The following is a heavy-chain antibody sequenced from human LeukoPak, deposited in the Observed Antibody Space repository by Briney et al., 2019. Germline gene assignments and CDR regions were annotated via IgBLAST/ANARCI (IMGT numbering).Heavy chain of an antibody. Sequence: GASVKVSCKASGYTFTSYGITWVRQAPGQGLEWMGWISAYNGNTNYVQKLQGRVTMTTDTSTNTAYMELRSLRSDDTAVYYCARDRYEWKLAGSGMEVWGQGTTVTVSS. CDR3: ARDRYEWKLAGSGMEV. V-gene: IGHV1-18*01. CDR2: ISAYNGNT. CDR1: GYTFTSYG. D-gene: IGHD1-26*01. J-gene: IGHJ6*02.